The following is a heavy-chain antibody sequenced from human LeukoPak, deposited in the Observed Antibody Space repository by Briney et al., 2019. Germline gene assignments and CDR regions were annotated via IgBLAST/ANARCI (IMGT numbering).Heavy chain of an antibody. D-gene: IGHD6-13*01. V-gene: IGHV5-51*01. J-gene: IGHJ6*03. CDR2: IYPGDSDT. Sequence: PGESLKISCKGSGYSFTSYWIGWVRQMPGKGLERMGIIYPGDSDTRYSPSFQGQVTISADKSISTAYLQWSSLKASDTAKYYCATHSSSWYEEIYYYYYMDVWGTGTTVTVSS. CDR3: ATHSSSWYEEIYYYYYMDV. CDR1: GYSFTSYW.